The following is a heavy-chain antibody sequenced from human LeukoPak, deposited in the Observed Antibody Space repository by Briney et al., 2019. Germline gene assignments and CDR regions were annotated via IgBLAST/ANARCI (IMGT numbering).Heavy chain of an antibody. Sequence: PSETLSLTCTISGASVSSYSWSWIRQPAGKGLEWIGRIYTSGSTNYNPSLKSRVTMSVDTSKNQFSLKLSSVTAADTAMYYCARDLTVATRNAFDIWGQGTMVTVSS. D-gene: IGHD5-12*01. V-gene: IGHV4-4*07. CDR3: ARDLTVATRNAFDI. CDR1: GASVSSYS. CDR2: IYTSGST. J-gene: IGHJ3*02.